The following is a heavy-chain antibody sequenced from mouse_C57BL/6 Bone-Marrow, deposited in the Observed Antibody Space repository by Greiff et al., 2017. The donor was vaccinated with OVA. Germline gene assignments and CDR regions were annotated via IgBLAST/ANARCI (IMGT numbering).Heavy chain of an antibody. D-gene: IGHD3-2*02. J-gene: IGHJ4*01. Sequence: EVKVVESGEGLVKPGGSLKLSCAASGFTFSSYAMSWVRQTPEKRLEWVAYISSGGDYIYYADTVKGRFTISRDNARNTLYLQMSSLKSEDTAMYYCTRLLRDYAMDYWGQGTSVTVSS. V-gene: IGHV5-9-1*02. CDR1: GFTFSSYA. CDR2: ISSGGDYI. CDR3: TRLLRDYAMDY.